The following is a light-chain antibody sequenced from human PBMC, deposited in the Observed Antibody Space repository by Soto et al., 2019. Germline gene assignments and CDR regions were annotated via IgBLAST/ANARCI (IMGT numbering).Light chain of an antibody. V-gene: IGKV3-20*01. Sequence: EIGLTQSPGTLSLSPGERATLSCRASQSVSSSYLAWYQQKPGQAPRLLIYGASSRATGIPDRFSGSGSGTDFTLTISRLEPEDFAVYYCQQYGSSPPFTFGPGTKVDNK. CDR2: GAS. J-gene: IGKJ3*01. CDR3: QQYGSSPPFT. CDR1: QSVSSSY.